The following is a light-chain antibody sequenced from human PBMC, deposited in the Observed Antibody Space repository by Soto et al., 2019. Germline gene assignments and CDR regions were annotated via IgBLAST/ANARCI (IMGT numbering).Light chain of an antibody. J-gene: IGKJ2*01. V-gene: IGKV1-5*03. Sequence: DIQMTQSPSTLSASVGDRVTITCRASQTISNWLAWYQQKPGKAPKLLIYKTSTLESGVPSRFSGSGSETQFTLTISSLQPDDFATYYCQQYHSYAYTFGQGTQLEIK. CDR1: QTISNW. CDR3: QQYHSYAYT. CDR2: KTS.